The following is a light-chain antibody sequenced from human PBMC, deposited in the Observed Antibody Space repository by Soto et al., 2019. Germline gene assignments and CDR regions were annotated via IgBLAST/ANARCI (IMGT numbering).Light chain of an antibody. CDR2: AAS. CDR1: QSISTY. Sequence: DIQMTQSPSSLSASVGDRVTITCRASQSISTYLHWYQQKPGKAPNLLINAASTLQSGVTSRFSGSGSGADFTLTISSLQPEDFATYFCQHGYSTPLTFGGGTKVDIK. V-gene: IGKV1-39*01. J-gene: IGKJ4*01. CDR3: QHGYSTPLT.